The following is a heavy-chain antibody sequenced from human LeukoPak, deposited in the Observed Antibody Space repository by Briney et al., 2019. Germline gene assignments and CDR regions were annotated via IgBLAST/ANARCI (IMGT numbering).Heavy chain of an antibody. D-gene: IGHD5-18*01. Sequence: GASVKVSCKASGGTFSSYAISWVRQAPGQGLEWMGGIIPIFGTANYAQKFQGRVTITADESTSTAYMGLSSLRSEDTAVYYCARERGGYSYVFDYWGQGTLVTVSS. V-gene: IGHV1-69*13. CDR1: GGTFSSYA. CDR2: IIPIFGTA. J-gene: IGHJ4*02. CDR3: ARERGGYSYVFDY.